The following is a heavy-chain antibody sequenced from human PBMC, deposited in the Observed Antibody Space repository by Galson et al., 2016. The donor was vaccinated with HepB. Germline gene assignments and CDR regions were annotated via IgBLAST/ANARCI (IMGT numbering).Heavy chain of an antibody. CDR1: GASFTSYY. CDR2: VYYYGTT. Sequence: SETLSLTCTVSGASFTSYYWSWIRQSPGKGLEWIGHVYYYGTTDYNPSLKSRVTLSIDMSQNQFSLNLTSVTAADTAVYYCARAGSFERLLIDAFDIWGQGTMVTVSS. J-gene: IGHJ3*02. V-gene: IGHV4-59*01. D-gene: IGHD3-3*01. CDR3: ARAGSFERLLIDAFDI.